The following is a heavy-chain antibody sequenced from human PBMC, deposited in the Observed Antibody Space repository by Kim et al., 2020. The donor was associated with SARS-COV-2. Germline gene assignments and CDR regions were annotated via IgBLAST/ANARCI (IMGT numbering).Heavy chain of an antibody. CDR3: VRDGVEAAGKYYYYGMDV. J-gene: IGHJ6*02. CDR2: IKQDGSEK. D-gene: IGHD6-13*01. V-gene: IGHV3-7*03. Sequence: GGSLRLSCAASGFTFSSYWMSWVRQAPGKGLEWVANIKQDGSEKYYVDSVKGRFTISRDNAKNSLYLKMNSLRAEDTAVYYCVRDGVEAAGKYYYYGMDVWGQGTAVTVSS. CDR1: GFTFSSYW.